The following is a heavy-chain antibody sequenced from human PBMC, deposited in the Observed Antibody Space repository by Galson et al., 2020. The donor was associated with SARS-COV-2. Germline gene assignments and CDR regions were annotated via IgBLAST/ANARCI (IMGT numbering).Heavy chain of an antibody. CDR1: GGSISSYY. CDR2: IYYSGST. CDR3: ARNYGSGNYLFDY. D-gene: IGHD3-10*01. J-gene: IGHJ4*02. Sequence: ASETLSLTCTVSGGSISSYYWSWIRQPPGKGLEWIGYIYYSGSTNYNPSLKSRVTISVDTSKNQFSLKLSSVTAADTAVYYCARNYGSGNYLFDYWGQGTLVTVSS. V-gene: IGHV4-59*08.